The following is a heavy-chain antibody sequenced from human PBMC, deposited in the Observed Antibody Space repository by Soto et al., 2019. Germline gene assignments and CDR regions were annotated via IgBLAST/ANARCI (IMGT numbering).Heavy chain of an antibody. D-gene: IGHD3-22*01. V-gene: IGHV1-18*01. CDR2: ISAYNGNT. J-gene: IGHJ4*02. CDR3: AREDSSGSFDY. Sequence: ASVKVSCKASSYTFTSYSISWVRQTPGQGLEWMGWISAYNGNTNYAQKLQGRVTMTTDTSTSTAYMELRSLRSDDTAVYYCAREDSSGSFDYWGQGTLVTVSS. CDR1: SYTFTSYS.